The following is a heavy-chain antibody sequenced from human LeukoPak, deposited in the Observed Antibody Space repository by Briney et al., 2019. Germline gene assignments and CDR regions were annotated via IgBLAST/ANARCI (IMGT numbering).Heavy chain of an antibody. Sequence: SETLSLTCTVSGGSISSYYWSWIRQPPGKVLEWIGYIYYSGSTNYNPSLKSRVTISVDTSKNQFSLNLSSVTAADTAVYYCAREGDKYANWFDTWGQGTLVTVSS. J-gene: IGHJ5*02. CDR1: GGSISSYY. V-gene: IGHV4-59*01. CDR3: AREGDKYANWFDT. CDR2: IYYSGST. D-gene: IGHD2-8*01.